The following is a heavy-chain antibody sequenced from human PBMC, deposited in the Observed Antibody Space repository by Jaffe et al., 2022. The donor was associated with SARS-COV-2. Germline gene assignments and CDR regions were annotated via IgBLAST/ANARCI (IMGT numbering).Heavy chain of an antibody. V-gene: IGHV1-2*04. J-gene: IGHJ6*02. Sequence: QVQLVQSGAEVKKPGASVKVSCKASGYTFTGYYMHWVRQAPGQGLEWMGWINPNSGGTNYAQKFQGWVTMTRDTSISTAYMELSRLRSDDTAVYYCAREHVGAFPGYGMDVWGQGTTVTVSS. CDR1: GYTFTGYY. CDR3: AREHVGAFPGYGMDV. D-gene: IGHD1-26*01. CDR2: INPNSGGT.